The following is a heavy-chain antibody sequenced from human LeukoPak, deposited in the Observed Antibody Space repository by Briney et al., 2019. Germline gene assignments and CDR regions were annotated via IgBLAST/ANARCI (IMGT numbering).Heavy chain of an antibody. Sequence: SETLSLTCAVYGGSFSGYYWSRIRQPPGKGLEWIGEINHSGSTNYNPSLKSRVTISVDTSKNQFSLKLSSVTAADTAVYYCAREDFRGYFDYWGQGTLVTVSS. J-gene: IGHJ4*02. CDR3: AREDFRGYFDY. CDR2: INHSGST. CDR1: GGSFSGYY. V-gene: IGHV4-34*01. D-gene: IGHD3-10*01.